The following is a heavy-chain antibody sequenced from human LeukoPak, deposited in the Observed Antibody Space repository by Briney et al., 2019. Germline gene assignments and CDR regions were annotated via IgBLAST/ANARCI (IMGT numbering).Heavy chain of an antibody. J-gene: IGHJ4*02. D-gene: IGHD1-7*01. V-gene: IGHV3-11*06. CDR1: GFTVSSSF. CDR3: ARARAITGTTSFDY. CDR2: ISGGSGYT. Sequence: GGSLRLSCAASGFTVSSSFMGWIRQAPGEGLEWVSYISGGSGYTNYADSVTGRFTISRDNARNSLYLQMNSLRAEDTAVYYCARARAITGTTSFDYWGQGTLVTVSS.